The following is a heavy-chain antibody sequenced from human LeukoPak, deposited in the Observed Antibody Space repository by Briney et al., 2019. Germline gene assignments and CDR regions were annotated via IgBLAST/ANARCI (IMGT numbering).Heavy chain of an antibody. CDR2: ISGSGGST. J-gene: IGHJ4*02. Sequence: GGTLRLSCAASGFTFSSYGMSWVRQAPGKGLERVSGISGSGGSTNYADSVKGRFTISRDNSKNTLYLQMNSLRAEDAAVYYCAKDIPGGGDDYWGQGTLVTVSS. D-gene: IGHD2-21*02. V-gene: IGHV3-23*01. CDR3: AKDIPGGGDDY. CDR1: GFTFSSYG.